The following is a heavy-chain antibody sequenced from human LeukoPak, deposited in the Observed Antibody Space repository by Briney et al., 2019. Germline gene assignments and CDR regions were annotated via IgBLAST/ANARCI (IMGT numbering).Heavy chain of an antibody. V-gene: IGHV3-53*01. CDR2: FYSGGDR. Sequence: PGGPLRLSCAASGFTVSTNYMSWVRQAPGKGLEWVSVFYSGGDRYYADSVKGRFTISRDNSKNTVYLQMNSLRPEDTAVYYCARNSVAGTGNYWGQGTLVTVSS. CDR1: GFTVSTNY. J-gene: IGHJ4*02. CDR3: ARNSVAGTGNY. D-gene: IGHD6-19*01.